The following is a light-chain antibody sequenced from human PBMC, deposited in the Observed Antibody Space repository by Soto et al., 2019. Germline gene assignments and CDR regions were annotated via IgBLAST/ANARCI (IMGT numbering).Light chain of an antibody. CDR2: DAS. V-gene: IGKV3-11*01. CDR3: QQRYNWWT. J-gene: IGKJ1*01. Sequence: EIVLTQSPATLSLSPGERATLSCRASQTISSYLAWYQQKPGQAPSLLIYDASNRATGIPARFSGSGSGTDFTLTISSLEPEDFAVYYCQQRYNWWTFGQGTKVEIK. CDR1: QTISSY.